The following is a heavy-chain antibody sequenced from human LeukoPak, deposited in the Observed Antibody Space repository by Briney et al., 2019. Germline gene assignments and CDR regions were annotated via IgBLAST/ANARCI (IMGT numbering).Heavy chain of an antibody. CDR1: GGSISSGSYY. D-gene: IGHD4-11*01. V-gene: IGHV4-61*02. CDR2: IYTSGST. Sequence: SETLSLTCTVSGGSISSGSYYWSWIRQPAGKGLEWIGRIYTSGSTNYNPSLKSRVTISVDTSKNQFSLKLSSVTAADTAVYYCARGRLPLDYWGQGTLVTVSS. CDR3: ARGRLPLDY. J-gene: IGHJ4*02.